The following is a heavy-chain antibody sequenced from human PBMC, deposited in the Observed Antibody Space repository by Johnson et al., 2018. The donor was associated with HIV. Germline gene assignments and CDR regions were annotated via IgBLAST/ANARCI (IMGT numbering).Heavy chain of an antibody. D-gene: IGHD3-22*01. V-gene: IGHV3-66*02. Sequence: VQLVESGGGVVQPGGSLRLSCAASGITVSSNYMSWVRQAPGQGLEWVSVIYRGGSTYYADSVKGRFTISRDNSKNSLYVQMNGLRVEDSALYYCARAAFYYDPSGYLTRPRAFDIWGQGTMVTVSS. CDR3: ARAAFYYDPSGYLTRPRAFDI. CDR2: IYRGGST. J-gene: IGHJ3*02. CDR1: GITVSSNY.